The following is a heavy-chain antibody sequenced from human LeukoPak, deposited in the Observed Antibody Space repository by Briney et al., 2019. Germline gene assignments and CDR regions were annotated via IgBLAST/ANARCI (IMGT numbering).Heavy chain of an antibody. CDR1: GNYW. D-gene: IGHD2-2*01. CDR3: VSFYETY. CDR2: INSDGSWT. J-gene: IGHJ4*02. Sequence: GGSLRLSCAASGNYWMHWVRQAPGKGLVWVSHINSDGSWTSYADSVRGRFTISKDNAKNTVYLQMNDLRAEDTAVYYCVSFYETYWGRGTLVTVSS. V-gene: IGHV3-74*01.